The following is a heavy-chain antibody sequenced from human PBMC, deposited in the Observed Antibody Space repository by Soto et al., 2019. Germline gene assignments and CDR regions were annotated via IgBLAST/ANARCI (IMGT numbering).Heavy chain of an antibody. J-gene: IGHJ4*02. CDR1: GYIFTRYW. CDR2: IHPGDSDT. CDR3: ERRYDSSNHIDY. V-gene: IGHV5-51*01. D-gene: IGHD3-22*01. Sequence: GESLKISCKGSGYIFTRYWIGWVRQMPGKGLEWMGIIHPGDSDTRYSPSFQGQVTISADRSISTAYLQWSSLKASDTAMYYCERRYDSSNHIDYWGQGTLVTVSS.